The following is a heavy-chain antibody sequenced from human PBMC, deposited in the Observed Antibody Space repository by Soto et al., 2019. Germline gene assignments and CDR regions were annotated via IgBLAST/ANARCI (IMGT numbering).Heavy chain of an antibody. V-gene: IGHV1-69*01. CDR2: IIPIFGTA. CDR3: AREVNAAFRAPFDP. D-gene: IGHD5-18*01. CDR1: GGTFSSDA. Sequence: QVQLVQSGAEVKKPGSSVKVSCKASGGTFSSDAISWVRQAPGQGLEWMGGIIPIFGTANYAQTFQGRVTITADEFTGTVYMELSSLTSEATAVYYCAREVNAAFRAPFDPWGQGTLVTVSS. J-gene: IGHJ5*02.